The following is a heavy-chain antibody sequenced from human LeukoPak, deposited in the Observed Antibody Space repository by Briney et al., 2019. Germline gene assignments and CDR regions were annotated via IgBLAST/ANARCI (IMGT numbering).Heavy chain of an antibody. V-gene: IGHV4-34*01. Sequence: LEWIGEISHSAYTKYNPSLKSRVTISLDTSKNQFSLKMTSVTTADTAVYYCARYGSSSLDSWGQGTLVTVSS. CDR2: ISHSAYT. J-gene: IGHJ4*02. D-gene: IGHD6-6*01. CDR3: ARYGSSSLDS.